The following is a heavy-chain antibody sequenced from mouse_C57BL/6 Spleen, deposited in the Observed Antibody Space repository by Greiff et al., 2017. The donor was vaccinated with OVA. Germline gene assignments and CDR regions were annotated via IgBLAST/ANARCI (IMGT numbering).Heavy chain of an antibody. J-gene: IGHJ2*01. D-gene: IGHD1-1*01. CDR3: AKGDYYGSKGY. Sequence: QVQLQQPGAELVKPGASVKMPCKASGYTFTSYWITWVKQRPGQGLEWIGDIYPGSGSTNYNEKLKSKATLTVDTSSGTAYRQHSRLTTEGSAVYYSAKGDYYGSKGYWGQGTTLTVSS. CDR2: IYPGSGST. V-gene: IGHV1-55*01. CDR1: GYTFTSYW.